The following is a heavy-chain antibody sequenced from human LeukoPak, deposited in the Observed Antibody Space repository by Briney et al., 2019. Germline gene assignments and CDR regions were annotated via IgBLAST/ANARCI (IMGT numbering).Heavy chain of an antibody. CDR3: AKERHIVATEGGYFDY. CDR1: GFTFSSYG. D-gene: IGHD5-12*01. Sequence: GGSLRLSCAASGFTFSSYGMHWVRQAPGKGLEWVAVISYDGSNKYYADSVKGRFAISRNNSKNPLYLQMNSLRAEDTAVYYCAKERHIVATEGGYFDYWGQGTLVTVSS. CDR2: ISYDGSNK. V-gene: IGHV3-30*18. J-gene: IGHJ4*02.